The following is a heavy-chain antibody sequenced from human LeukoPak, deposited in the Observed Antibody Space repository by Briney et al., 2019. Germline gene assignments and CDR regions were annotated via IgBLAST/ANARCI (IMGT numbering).Heavy chain of an antibody. V-gene: IGHV4-39*07. D-gene: IGHD3-10*01. CDR1: GGSISSSSYY. J-gene: IGHJ6*02. Sequence: SETLSLTCTVSGGSISSSSYYWGWIRQPPGKGLEWIGSIYYSGSTYYNPSLKSRVTISVDTSKNQFSLKLSSVTAADTAVYYCARGRITMVRGVIGDYYYYYGMDVWGQGTTVTVSS. CDR3: ARGRITMVRGVIGDYYYYYGMDV. CDR2: IYYSGST.